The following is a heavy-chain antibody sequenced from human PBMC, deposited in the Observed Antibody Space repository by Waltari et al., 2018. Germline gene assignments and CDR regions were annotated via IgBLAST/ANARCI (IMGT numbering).Heavy chain of an antibody. D-gene: IGHD6-19*01. V-gene: IGHV3-23*01. CDR3: AKGTERYGGWAPIFDS. CDR2: ISTRGGSA. J-gene: IGHJ4*02. Sequence: EVHLLESGGDLVQTGGSLRLSCAASGFAFSNSAMSWVRQAPGKGLEWVSVISTRGGSAKYADFVQGRFTISRDNSKKTLHLQMNSLRVEDTAVYYCAKGTERYGGWAPIFDSWGQGTQVTVSS. CDR1: GFAFSNSA.